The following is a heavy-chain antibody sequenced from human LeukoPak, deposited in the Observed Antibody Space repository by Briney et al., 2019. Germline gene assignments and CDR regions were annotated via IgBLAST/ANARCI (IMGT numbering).Heavy chain of an antibody. D-gene: IGHD2-15*01. CDR2: IYYSGIT. Sequence: SETLSLTCTVSGGSISSYYWSWIRQPPGKGLEWIGYIYYSGITNYNPSLKSRVTISVDTSKNQFSLKLSSVTAADTAIYYCARGPGGGSYNWFDPWGQGTLVTVSS. V-gene: IGHV4-59*01. CDR1: GGSISSYY. J-gene: IGHJ5*02. CDR3: ARGPGGGSYNWFDP.